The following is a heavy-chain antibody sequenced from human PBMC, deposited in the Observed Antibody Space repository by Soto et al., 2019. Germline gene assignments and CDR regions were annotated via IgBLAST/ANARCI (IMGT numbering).Heavy chain of an antibody. Sequence: RRLSCAASGFTFSSYGMHLVRQAPGKGLEWVAVIWYDGSNKYYADSVKGRFTISRDNSKNTLYLQMNSLRAEDTAVYYCARDKPSSSTYYSYSGMDVWGQGTTVTVSS. D-gene: IGHD6-13*01. CDR2: IWYDGSNK. CDR3: ARDKPSSSTYYSYSGMDV. CDR1: GFTFSSYG. V-gene: IGHV3-33*01. J-gene: IGHJ6*02.